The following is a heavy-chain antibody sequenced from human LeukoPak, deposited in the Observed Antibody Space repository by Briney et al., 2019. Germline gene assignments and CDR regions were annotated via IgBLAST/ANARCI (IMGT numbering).Heavy chain of an antibody. CDR2: ISSSSSYI. CDR3: ARELSVGVCGTAYYSYGMDV. V-gene: IGHV3-21*01. Sequence: PGGSLRLSCAASGFTFSSYSMNWVRQAPGKGLEWVSSISSSSSYIYYADSVKGRFTISRANAKNSLSLQMTSLRAQAPAVYTCARELSVGVCGTAYYSYGMDVWGQKTTVTVSS. J-gene: IGHJ6*02. D-gene: IGHD1-26*01. CDR1: GFTFSSYS.